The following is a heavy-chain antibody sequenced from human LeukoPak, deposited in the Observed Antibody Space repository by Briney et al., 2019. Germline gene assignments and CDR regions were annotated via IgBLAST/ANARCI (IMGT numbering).Heavy chain of an antibody. V-gene: IGHV3-53*01. J-gene: IGHJ4*02. CDR1: GFTVSSNY. D-gene: IGHD4-17*01. CDR2: IYSGGST. CDR3: ARDVDYGDYGADY. Sequence: PGGSLRLSCAASGFTVSSNYMSWVRQAPGKGLEWVSVIYSGGSTYYADSVKGRFTISRDNSKNTLYLQMNSLRAEDTAVYYCARDVDYGDYGADYWGQGTLVTVSS.